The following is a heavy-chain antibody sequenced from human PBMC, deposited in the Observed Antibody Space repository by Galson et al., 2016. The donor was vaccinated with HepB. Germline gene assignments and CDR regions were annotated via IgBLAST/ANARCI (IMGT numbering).Heavy chain of an antibody. D-gene: IGHD3-22*01. V-gene: IGHV1-18*01. J-gene: IGHJ6*02. CDR2: ITAYNGKT. Sequence: SCKASGHTFTSYGISWVRQAPGQGLEWMGWITAYNGKTNYAQKFLGRVTMTTDTSRSTAYMELTSLRSDDTAVYYCTRHLPYSYDSGGYYYTSDYYGMDVWGQGTTVTVSS. CDR3: TRHLPYSYDSGGYYYTSDYYGMDV. CDR1: GHTFTSYG.